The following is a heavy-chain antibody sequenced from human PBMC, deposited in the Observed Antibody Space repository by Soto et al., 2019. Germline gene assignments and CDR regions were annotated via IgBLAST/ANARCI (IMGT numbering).Heavy chain of an antibody. CDR3: ARGTLTIFGVSDAFDI. V-gene: IGHV1-69*13. D-gene: IGHD3-3*01. CDR2: IIPIFGTA. Sequence: SVKVSCKSSGGTFSSYAISWERQAPGQGQEWMGGIIPIFGTANYAQKFQGRVTITADESTSTAYMELSSLRSEDTAVYYCARGTLTIFGVSDAFDIWGQGRMVTVSS. J-gene: IGHJ3*02. CDR1: GGTFSSYA.